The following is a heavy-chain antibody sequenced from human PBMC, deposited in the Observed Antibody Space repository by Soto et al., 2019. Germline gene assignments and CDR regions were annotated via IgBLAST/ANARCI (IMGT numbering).Heavy chain of an antibody. J-gene: IGHJ4*02. CDR1: GGSISSGGYS. Sequence: QLQLQESGSGLVKPSQTLSLTCAVSGGSISSGGYSWSWIRQPPGKGLEWIGYIYHSGSTYYNPAXXXRXXISVDRSKNQFSLKLSSVTAADTAVYYCATAPGPYWGQGTLVTVSS. CDR2: IYHSGST. V-gene: IGHV4-30-2*01. CDR3: ATAPGPY.